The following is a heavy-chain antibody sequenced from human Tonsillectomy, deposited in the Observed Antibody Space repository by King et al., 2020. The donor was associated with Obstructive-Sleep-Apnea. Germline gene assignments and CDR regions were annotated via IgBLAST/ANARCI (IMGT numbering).Heavy chain of an antibody. Sequence: QLVQSGAEVKKPGASVKVSCKASGYTFTSYAMHWVRQSPGQRLEWMGWINAGNGDTQYSQKFQGRVTITRDTSASTAYMELSSLRSEDTAVYYCARAEVTYGSGSYFPTSFDYWGQGTLVTVSS. CDR3: ARAEVTYGSGSYFPTSFDY. D-gene: IGHD3-10*01. V-gene: IGHV1-3*01. J-gene: IGHJ4*02. CDR2: INAGNGDT. CDR1: GYTFTSYA.